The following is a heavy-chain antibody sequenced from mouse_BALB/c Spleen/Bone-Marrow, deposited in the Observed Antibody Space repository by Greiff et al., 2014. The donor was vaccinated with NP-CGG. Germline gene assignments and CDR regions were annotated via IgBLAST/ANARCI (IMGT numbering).Heavy chain of an antibody. V-gene: IGHV14-3*02. CDR2: IDPAHPYT. CDR3: ASLTGTFDY. Sequence: EVKLMESGAELVKPGASVKLSCTASGFNIKDTYIHWVKQGPDQGLEWIGRIDPAHPYTKYVPKFQGKATITADTSSNTAYLQVSSLTSEDTAVYYCASLTGTFDYWGQGTTLTVSS. J-gene: IGHJ2*01. D-gene: IGHD4-1*01. CDR1: GFNIKDTY.